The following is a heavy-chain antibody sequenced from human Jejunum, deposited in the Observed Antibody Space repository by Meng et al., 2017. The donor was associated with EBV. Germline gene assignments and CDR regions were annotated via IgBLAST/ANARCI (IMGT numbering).Heavy chain of an antibody. CDR2: YYNSGST. CDR3: ARQGPSGRTFDY. D-gene: IGHD1-26*01. J-gene: IGHJ4*02. Sequence: QVPGHGSGHGLGNPSETRSSTCTVSGGSISSSSDSWGWSRQPPGKGLEWIGTYYNSGSTYYNPSLKSRVTISVDTSKNQFSLKLISVTAADTAAYYCARQGPSGRTFDYWGQGTLVTVSS. CDR1: GGSISSSSDS. V-gene: IGHV4-39*01.